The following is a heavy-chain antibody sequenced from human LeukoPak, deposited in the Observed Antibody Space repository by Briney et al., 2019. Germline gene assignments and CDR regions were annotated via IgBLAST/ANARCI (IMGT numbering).Heavy chain of an antibody. Sequence: GASVKVSCKASGGTFSIYAISWVRQAPGQGLEWMGGIIPIFGTANYAQKFQGRVTITADESTSTAYMELSSLRSEYTAVYYCAALRAVLRDYYGMDVWGQGTTVTVSS. CDR3: AALRAVLRDYYGMDV. J-gene: IGHJ6*02. V-gene: IGHV1-69*13. D-gene: IGHD3-16*01. CDR2: IIPIFGTA. CDR1: GGTFSIYA.